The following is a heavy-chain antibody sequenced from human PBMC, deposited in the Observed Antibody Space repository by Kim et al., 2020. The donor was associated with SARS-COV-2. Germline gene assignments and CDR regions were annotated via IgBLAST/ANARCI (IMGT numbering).Heavy chain of an antibody. CDR3: AKELDPRAAGLNWFDP. V-gene: IGHV3-30*18. J-gene: IGHJ5*02. CDR2: ISYDGSNK. CDR1: GFTFSSYG. Sequence: GGSLRLSCAASGFTFSSYGMHWVRQAPGKGLEWVAVISYDGSNKYYADSVKGRFTISRDNSKNTLYLQMNSLRAEDTAVYYCAKELDPRAAGLNWFDPWGQGTLVTVSS. D-gene: IGHD6-13*01.